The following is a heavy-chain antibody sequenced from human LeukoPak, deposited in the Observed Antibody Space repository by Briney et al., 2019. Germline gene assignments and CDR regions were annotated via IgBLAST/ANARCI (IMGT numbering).Heavy chain of an antibody. J-gene: IGHJ4*02. CDR3: AREGDYVWGSYRYLDY. CDR1: GFTFSSYS. Sequence: GGSLRLSCAASGFTFSSYSMNWVRQAPGKGLEWVSSISSSSSYIYYADSVKGRFTISRDNAKNSLYLQMSSLRAEDTAVYYCAREGDYVWGSYRYLDYWGQGTLVTVSS. CDR2: ISSSSSYI. V-gene: IGHV3-21*01. D-gene: IGHD3-16*02.